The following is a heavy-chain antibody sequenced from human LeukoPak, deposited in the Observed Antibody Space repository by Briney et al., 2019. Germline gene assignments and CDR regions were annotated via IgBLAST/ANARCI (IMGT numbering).Heavy chain of an antibody. Sequence: SETLSLTRTVSGGSISSYYWSWIRQPAGRGLEWVGRMYSSGSTNYNPSLKSRVTMSVDTSKNQFSLKLSAVTAADTAVYYCARDPSHSRGWFDSWGQGTLVTVSS. V-gene: IGHV4-4*07. CDR2: MYSSGST. CDR3: ARDPSHSRGWFDS. J-gene: IGHJ5*01. D-gene: IGHD6-19*01. CDR1: GGSISSYY.